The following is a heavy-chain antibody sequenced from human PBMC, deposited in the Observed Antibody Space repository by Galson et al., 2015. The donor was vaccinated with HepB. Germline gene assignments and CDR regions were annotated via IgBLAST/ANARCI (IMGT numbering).Heavy chain of an antibody. J-gene: IGHJ4*02. CDR3: ARDTKAKGDY. V-gene: IGHV3-53*01. D-gene: IGHD3-3*01. CDR1: GFTSSSYN. CDR2: IYSGGST. Sequence: SLRLSCAASGFTSSSYNMIWVRQGPGKGLEWVSVIYSGGSTYYADSVKGRFTISRDNSKSTLYLQMNSLRAEDTAVYYCARDTKAKGDYWGQGTLVTVSS.